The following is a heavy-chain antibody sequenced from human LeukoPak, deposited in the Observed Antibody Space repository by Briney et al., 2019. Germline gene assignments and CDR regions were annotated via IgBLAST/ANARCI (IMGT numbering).Heavy chain of an antibody. CDR2: IYYSGST. CDR3: ARFNSGSYQHYFDY. D-gene: IGHD1-26*01. V-gene: IGHV4-59*12. Sequence: SETLSLTCTVSGGSISSYYWSWIRQPPGKGLEWIGYIYYSGSTYYNPSLKSRVTISIDTSKNQFSLKLSSVTAADTAVYYCARFNSGSYQHYFDYWGQGTLVTVSS. J-gene: IGHJ4*02. CDR1: GGSISSYY.